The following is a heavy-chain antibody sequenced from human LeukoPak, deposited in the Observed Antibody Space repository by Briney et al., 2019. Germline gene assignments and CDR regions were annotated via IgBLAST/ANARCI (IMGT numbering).Heavy chain of an antibody. CDR3: ARDGFSSGYPYDAFDI. CDR2: ISGSGGGT. V-gene: IGHV3-23*01. D-gene: IGHD3-22*01. Sequence: GGSLRLSCAASGFTFNSYAMSWVRQAPEKGLEWVATISGSGGGTYYADSVKGRFTISRDDSKNTLYLQMNSLRAEDTAVYYCARDGFSSGYPYDAFDIWGQGTMVTVSS. J-gene: IGHJ3*02. CDR1: GFTFNSYA.